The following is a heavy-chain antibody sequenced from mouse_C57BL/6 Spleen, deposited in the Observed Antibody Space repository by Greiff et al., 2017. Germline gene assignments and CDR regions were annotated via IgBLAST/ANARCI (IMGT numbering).Heavy chain of an antibody. D-gene: IGHD1-1*01. Sequence: EVKLQESGGGLVKPGGSLKLSCAASGFTFSSYAMSWVRQTPEKRLEWVATISDGGSYTYYPDNVKGRFTISRDNAKNNLYLQMSHLKAEDTAMYYWARRSSPSYGYFDVWGPGTTVTDSS. V-gene: IGHV5-4*03. CDR3: ARRSSPSYGYFDV. CDR1: GFTFSSYA. J-gene: IGHJ1*01. CDR2: ISDGGSYT.